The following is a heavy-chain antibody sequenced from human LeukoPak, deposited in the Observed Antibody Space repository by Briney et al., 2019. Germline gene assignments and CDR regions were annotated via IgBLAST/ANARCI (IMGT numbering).Heavy chain of an antibody. D-gene: IGHD3-22*01. V-gene: IGHV3-33*01. CDR1: GFTFSSYG. CDR3: ARVSYYYDSSGYYPGPFDY. CDR2: IWYDGSNK. J-gene: IGHJ4*02. Sequence: GGSLRLSFAASGFTFSSYGMHGVRQAPGKGLGGGAVIWYDGSNKYYADSVKGRFTISRDNSKNTLYLQMNSLRAEDTAVYYCARVSYYYDSSGYYPGPFDYWGQGTLVTVSS.